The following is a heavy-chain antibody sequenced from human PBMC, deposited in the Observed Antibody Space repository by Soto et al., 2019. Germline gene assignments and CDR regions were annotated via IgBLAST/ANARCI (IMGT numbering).Heavy chain of an antibody. Sequence: SETLSLTCTVSGGSISSYYWSWIRQPPGKGLEWIGYIYYSGSTNYNPSLKSRVTISVDTSKNQFSLKLSSVTAADTAVYYCARTPTFGVVNGWFGPWGQGTLVTVSS. D-gene: IGHD3-3*01. J-gene: IGHJ5*02. CDR2: IYYSGST. V-gene: IGHV4-59*01. CDR1: GGSISSYY. CDR3: ARTPTFGVVNGWFGP.